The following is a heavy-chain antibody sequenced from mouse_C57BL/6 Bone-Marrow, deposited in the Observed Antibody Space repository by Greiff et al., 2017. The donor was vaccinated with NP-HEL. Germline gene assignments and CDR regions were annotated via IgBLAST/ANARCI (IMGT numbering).Heavy chain of an antibody. CDR2: ISYDGSN. D-gene: IGHD3-1*01. CDR3: AREGASWFAY. CDR1: GYSITSGYY. Sequence: EVKLVESGPGLVKPSQSLSLTCSVTGYSITSGYYWNWIRQFPGNKLEWMGYISYDGSNNYNPSLKNRISITRDTSKNQFFLKLNSVTTEDTATYYCAREGASWFAYWGQGTLVTVSA. J-gene: IGHJ3*01. V-gene: IGHV3-6*01.